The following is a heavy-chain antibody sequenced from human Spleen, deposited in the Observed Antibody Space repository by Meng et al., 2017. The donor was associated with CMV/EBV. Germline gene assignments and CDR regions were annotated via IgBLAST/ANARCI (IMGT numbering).Heavy chain of an antibody. Sequence: GSLRLSCAVSGGSISSSNWWSWVRQPPGKGLEWIGEIYHSGSTNYNPSLKSRVTISVDKSKNQFSLKLSSVTAADTAVYYCARDRVYYGSGEGLYWGQGTLVTVSS. D-gene: IGHD3-10*01. CDR2: IYHSGST. V-gene: IGHV4-4*02. CDR3: ARDRVYYGSGEGLY. J-gene: IGHJ4*02. CDR1: GGSISSSNW.